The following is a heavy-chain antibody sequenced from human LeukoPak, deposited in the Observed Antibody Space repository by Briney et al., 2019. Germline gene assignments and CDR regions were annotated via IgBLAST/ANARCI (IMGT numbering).Heavy chain of an antibody. J-gene: IGHJ4*02. D-gene: IGHD3-10*01. Sequence: PGGSLRLSCAASGFTVSSNSMSWVRQAPGKGLEWVSVIYSGGSTKYADSVKGRFTIFRDNSKNTFNLQMNSLRAEDTAVYYCARHLRYGSGGYFDYWGKGTVDTVSS. CDR2: IYSGGST. CDR3: ARHLRYGSGGYFDY. CDR1: GFTVSSNS. V-gene: IGHV3-66*04.